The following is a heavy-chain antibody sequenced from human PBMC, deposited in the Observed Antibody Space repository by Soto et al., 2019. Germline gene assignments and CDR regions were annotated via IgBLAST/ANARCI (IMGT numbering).Heavy chain of an antibody. J-gene: IGHJ5*02. CDR1: GFTFTSSA. D-gene: IGHD5-12*01. CDR2: IVVGSGNT. Sequence: ASVKVSCKASGFTFTSSAVQWVRQARGQRLEWIGWIVVGSGNTNYAQKFQERVTITRDMSTSTAYMELSSLRSEDTAVYYCAASITSGGYSGYDPWGQGTLVTVSS. CDR3: AASITSGGYSGYDP. V-gene: IGHV1-58*01.